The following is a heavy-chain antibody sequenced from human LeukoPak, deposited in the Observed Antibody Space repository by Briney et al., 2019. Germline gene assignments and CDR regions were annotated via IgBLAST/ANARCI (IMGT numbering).Heavy chain of an antibody. Sequence: SETLSLTCAVSGGSISSSNWWSWVRQPPGKGLEWIGEIYHSGSTNYNPSLKSRVTISVDKSKNQFSLKLSSVTAADTAVYYCARASYYYDSSGSNLDYWGQGTLVTVSS. CDR1: GGSISSSNW. CDR2: IYHSGST. J-gene: IGHJ4*02. D-gene: IGHD3-22*01. CDR3: ARASYYYDSSGSNLDY. V-gene: IGHV4-4*02.